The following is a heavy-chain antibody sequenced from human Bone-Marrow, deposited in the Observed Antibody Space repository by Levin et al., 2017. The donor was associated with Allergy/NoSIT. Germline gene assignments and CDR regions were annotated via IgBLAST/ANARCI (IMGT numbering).Heavy chain of an antibody. J-gene: IGHJ4*02. CDR2: ISTTSSTI. CDR3: ARDHITIFYLCFDY. CDR1: GFTFSSHS. V-gene: IGHV3-48*02. Sequence: PPGGSLRLSCAASGFTFSSHSMNWVRQAPGKGLEWVSYISTTSSTIYYADSVKGRFTISRDNAKNSLYLQMNSLRDEDTAVYYCARDHITIFYLCFDYWGPGTLVTVSS. D-gene: IGHD3-9*01.